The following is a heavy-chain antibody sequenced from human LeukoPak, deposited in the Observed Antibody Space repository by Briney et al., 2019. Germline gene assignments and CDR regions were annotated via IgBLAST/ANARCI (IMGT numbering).Heavy chain of an antibody. V-gene: IGHV1-18*01. CDR1: GYAFTSYG. J-gene: IGHJ3*02. CDR2: ISAYNGNT. Sequence: ASVKVSCKASGYAFTSYGISWVRQAPGQGLEWMGWISAYNGNTNYAPKLQGRVTMTTDTSTSTAYMELRSLRSDDTAVYYCARAPGYCSGGSCYSGAFDIWGQGTVITVSS. CDR3: ARAPGYCSGGSCYSGAFDI. D-gene: IGHD2-15*01.